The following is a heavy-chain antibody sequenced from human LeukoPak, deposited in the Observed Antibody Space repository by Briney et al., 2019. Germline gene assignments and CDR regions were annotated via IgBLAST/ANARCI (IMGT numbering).Heavy chain of an antibody. D-gene: IGHD5-18*01. CDR2: INHSGST. Sequence: SETLSLTCAVYGGSFSGYYWSWIRQPPGKGLEWIGEINHSGSTNYNPSLKSRVTISVDTSKNQFSLKLSSVTAADTAVYYCARKGVGGYSYGFDYWGQGALVTVSS. CDR3: ARKGVGGYSYGFDY. V-gene: IGHV4-34*01. CDR1: GGSFSGYY. J-gene: IGHJ4*02.